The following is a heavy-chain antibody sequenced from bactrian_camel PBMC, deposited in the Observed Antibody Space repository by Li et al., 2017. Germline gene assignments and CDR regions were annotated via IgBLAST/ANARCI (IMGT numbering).Heavy chain of an antibody. J-gene: IGHJ4*01. CDR2: IFTRGGTT. CDR1: GLPASGNC. D-gene: IGHD3*01. V-gene: IGHV3S1*01. Sequence: HVQLVESGGGSVEAGGSLRLSCAASGLPASGNCVAWFRQAPGKEREGVASIFTRGGTTTYADSVKGRFTISQDNAKNTVYLQMNSLKIEDTAVYYCALGSSRQATMTARGKGTQVTVS.